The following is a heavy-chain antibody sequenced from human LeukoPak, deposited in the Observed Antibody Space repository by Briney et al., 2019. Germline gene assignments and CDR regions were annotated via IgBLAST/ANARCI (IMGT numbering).Heavy chain of an antibody. CDR1: GGSISSHY. Sequence: SETLSLTCTVSGGSISSHYWSWIRQPPGKGLEWIGYIYYSGSTNYNPSLKSRVTVSVDTSKNQFSRKLSSVTAADTAVYYCARGGLPDYWGQGTLVSVSS. CDR2: IYYSGST. V-gene: IGHV4-59*11. J-gene: IGHJ4*02. D-gene: IGHD2-15*01. CDR3: ARGGLPDY.